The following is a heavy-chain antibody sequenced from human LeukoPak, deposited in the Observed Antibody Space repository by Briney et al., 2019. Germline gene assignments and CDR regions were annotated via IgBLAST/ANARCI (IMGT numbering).Heavy chain of an antibody. V-gene: IGHV3-23*01. CDR3: AKDLPELGTNSYYYYYYYMDV. J-gene: IGHJ6*03. D-gene: IGHD7-27*01. Sequence: SGGSLRLSCGASGFAFGSYVMNWVRQAPGKGLEWVSSISGNGDTTYYADSVRGRFTISRDNSRNTLYPQMNSLRAEDTAVYYCAKDLPELGTNSYYYYYYYMDVWGKGTTVTVSS. CDR2: ISGNGDTT. CDR1: GFAFGSYV.